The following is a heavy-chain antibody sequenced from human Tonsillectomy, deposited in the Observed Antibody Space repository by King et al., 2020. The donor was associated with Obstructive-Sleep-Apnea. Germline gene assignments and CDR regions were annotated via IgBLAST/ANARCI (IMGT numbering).Heavy chain of an antibody. V-gene: IGHV3-23*04. J-gene: IGHJ4*01. CDR2: VSASGGST. D-gene: IGHD2-21*02. CDR3: VRGMTSPDY. CDR1: GFTFSTYA. Sequence: VQLVESGGDLMQPGGSLRLSCTASGFTFSTYALTWVRQAPGKGLEWVAAVSASGGSTYYAASVEGRFTISRDNSKNTLYLQMNSLRVEDTAVYYCVRGMTSPDYWGHGTLVTISS.